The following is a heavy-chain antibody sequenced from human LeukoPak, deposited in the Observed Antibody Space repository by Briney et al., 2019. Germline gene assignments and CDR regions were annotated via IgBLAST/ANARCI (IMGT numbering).Heavy chain of an antibody. J-gene: IGHJ4*02. V-gene: IGHV4-39*01. CDR3: ARTIYYYKSRSYGAPYYFDY. CDR1: GGSISSSSYY. D-gene: IGHD3-10*01. Sequence: SETLSLTCTLSGGSISSSSYYWGWIRQPPGKGLEWIGSIYYSGSTYYNPSLKSRVTISVDTSKNQFSLKLSSVTAADTAVYYCARTIYYYKSRSYGAPYYFDYWGQGTLVTVSS. CDR2: IYYSGST.